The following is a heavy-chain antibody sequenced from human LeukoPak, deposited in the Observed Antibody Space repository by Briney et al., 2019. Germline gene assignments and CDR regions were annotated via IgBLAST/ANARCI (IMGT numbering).Heavy chain of an antibody. CDR1: GYSFTSYW. CDR2: IYPGDSDT. Sequence: GESLKISCKGSGYSFTSYWIGWVRQMPGKGLEWMGIIYPGDSDTRYSPSFQGRVTISADKSISTAYLQWSSLKASDTAMYYCARHSGAAAGTNYYYYGMDVWGQGTTVTVSS. CDR3: ARHSGAAAGTNYYYYGMDV. J-gene: IGHJ6*02. V-gene: IGHV5-51*01. D-gene: IGHD6-13*01.